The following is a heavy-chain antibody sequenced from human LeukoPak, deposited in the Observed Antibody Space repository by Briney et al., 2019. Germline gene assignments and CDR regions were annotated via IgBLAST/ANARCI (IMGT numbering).Heavy chain of an antibody. CDR1: GFTFSSCA. CDR3: ARGTGSYYSLGY. V-gene: IGHV3-23*01. Sequence: GGSLRLSCAASGFTFSSCAMSWVRQAPGKGLEWVSAISGSGGRPYYADSVKGRFTISRDNSKNTLYLQMDSLRAEDTAMYYCARGTGSYYSLGYWGQGTLVTVSS. CDR2: ISGSGGRP. J-gene: IGHJ4*02. D-gene: IGHD1-26*01.